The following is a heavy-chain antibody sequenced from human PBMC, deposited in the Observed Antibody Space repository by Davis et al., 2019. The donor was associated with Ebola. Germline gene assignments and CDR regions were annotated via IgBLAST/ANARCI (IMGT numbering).Heavy chain of an antibody. CDR2: ISNSGST. CDR3: ARDRRLTPLNRDYDGMDV. D-gene: IGHD6-25*01. CDR1: GGSITSFY. V-gene: IGHV4-59*01. Sequence: PSETLSLTCTVSGGSITSFYRSWIRQPPGKGLEWIAYISNSGSTNYNPSLRSRVTISIDTSKNQFSLKLSSVTAADTAVYYCARDRRLTPLNRDYDGMDVWGQGTTVTVSS. J-gene: IGHJ6*02.